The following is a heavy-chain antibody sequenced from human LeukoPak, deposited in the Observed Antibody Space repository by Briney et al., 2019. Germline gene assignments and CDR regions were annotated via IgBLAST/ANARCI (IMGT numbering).Heavy chain of an antibody. CDR3: ARAARIAGATMYYFDY. Sequence: GGSLRLSCAASGFTFSSYEMNWVRQAPGKGLEWVSYISSSGSTIYYADSVKGRFTISRDKAKKSLYLQMNSLRADDTAVYYCARAARIAGATMYYFDYWGQGTLVTVSS. D-gene: IGHD1-26*01. J-gene: IGHJ4*02. CDR2: ISSSGSTI. CDR1: GFTFSSYE. V-gene: IGHV3-48*03.